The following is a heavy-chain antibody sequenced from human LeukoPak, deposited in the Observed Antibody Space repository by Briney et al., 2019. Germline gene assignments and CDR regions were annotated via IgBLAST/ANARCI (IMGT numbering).Heavy chain of an antibody. D-gene: IGHD5-12*01. CDR1: GYTFTGYY. V-gene: IGHV1-2*02. CDR3: ARGWLRSYYYYGMDV. CDR2: INPNSGGT. Sequence: ASVKVSRKASGYTFTGYYMHWVRQAPGQGLEWMGWINPNSGGTNYAQKFQGRVTMTRDTSISTAYMELSRLRSDDTAVYYCARGWLRSYYYYGMDVWGQGTTVTVSS. J-gene: IGHJ6*02.